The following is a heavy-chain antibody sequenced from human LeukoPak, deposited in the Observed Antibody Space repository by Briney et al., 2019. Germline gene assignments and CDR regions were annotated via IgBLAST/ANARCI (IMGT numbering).Heavy chain of an antibody. CDR1: EFTCRNAG. D-gene: IGHD3-3*01. V-gene: IGHV3-15*01. Sequence: GGSLRHSCATSEFTCRNAGMSCLRQPPEKGLEWVGRIKSKTDGGTTDYAAPVKGRFTISRDDSKNTLYLQMNSLKTEDTAVYYCTTDPELEWDSRPFDYWGQGTLVTVSS. CDR3: TTDPELEWDSRPFDY. CDR2: IKSKTDGGTT. J-gene: IGHJ4*02.